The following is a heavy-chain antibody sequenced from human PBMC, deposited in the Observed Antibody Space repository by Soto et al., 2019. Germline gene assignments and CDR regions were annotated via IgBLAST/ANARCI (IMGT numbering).Heavy chain of an antibody. Sequence: LRLSCAASGFTFSSYGMHWVRQAPGKGLEWVAVISYDGSNKYYADSVKGRFTISRDNSKNTLYLQMNSLRAEDTAVYYCANGYSYYYYYYGMDVWGQGTTVTVSS. V-gene: IGHV3-30*18. D-gene: IGHD3-22*01. CDR1: GFTFSSYG. CDR3: ANGYSYYYYYYGMDV. CDR2: ISYDGSNK. J-gene: IGHJ6*02.